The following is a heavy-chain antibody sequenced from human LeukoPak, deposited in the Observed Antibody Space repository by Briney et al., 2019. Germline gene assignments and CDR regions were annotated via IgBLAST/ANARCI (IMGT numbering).Heavy chain of an antibody. Sequence: SETLSLTCTVSGGSISSGGYYWSWIRQHPGKGLEWIGYIYYSGSTYYNPSLKSRVTISVDTSKNQFSLKRSSVTAADTAVYYCAGNSGSYPYYFDYWGQGTLVTVSS. J-gene: IGHJ4*02. CDR1: GGSISSGGYY. CDR3: AGNSGSYPYYFDY. V-gene: IGHV4-31*03. D-gene: IGHD1-26*01. CDR2: IYYSGST.